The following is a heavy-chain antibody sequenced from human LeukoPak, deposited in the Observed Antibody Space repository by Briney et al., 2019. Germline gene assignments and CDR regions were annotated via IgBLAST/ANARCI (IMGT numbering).Heavy chain of an antibody. CDR2: ISGSGGST. CDR3: AKGANYDILTGYLDY. J-gene: IGHJ4*02. CDR1: GFTFSDYY. V-gene: IGHV3-23*01. D-gene: IGHD3-9*01. Sequence: PGGSLRLSCAASGFTFSDYYMSWVRQAPGKGLEWVSAISGSGGSTYYADSVKGRFTISRDNSKNTLYLQMNSLRAEDTAVYYCAKGANYDILTGYLDYWGQGTLVTVSS.